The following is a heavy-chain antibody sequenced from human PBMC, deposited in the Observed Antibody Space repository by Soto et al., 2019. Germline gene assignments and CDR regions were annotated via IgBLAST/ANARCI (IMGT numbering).Heavy chain of an antibody. D-gene: IGHD3-10*01. Sequence: QVQLQESGPGLVKPSQTLSLTCTVSGGSISSGDYYWSWIRQPPGKGLEWIGYIYYSGSTYYNPSLKSRVTIAVDTSKNQFSLKLSSVTAADTAVYYCASKLKRITMVRGGMDVWGQGTTVTVSS. V-gene: IGHV4-30-4*01. CDR3: ASKLKRITMVRGGMDV. CDR2: IYYSGST. CDR1: GGSISSGDYY. J-gene: IGHJ6*02.